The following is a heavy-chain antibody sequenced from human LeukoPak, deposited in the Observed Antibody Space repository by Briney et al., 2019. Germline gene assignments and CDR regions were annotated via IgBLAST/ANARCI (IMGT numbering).Heavy chain of an antibody. D-gene: IGHD5-12*01. V-gene: IGHV3-30*04. Sequence: GGSLRLSCAASGFTFSRSAMHWVRQAPGKGLEWVAVISYDARNNYYADSVKGRFTISRDNSKSTLHLQMNSLRPEDTAVYYCAREIVATIGFDYWGQGTLVTVSS. J-gene: IGHJ4*02. CDR2: ISYDARNN. CDR1: GFTFSRSA. CDR3: AREIVATIGFDY.